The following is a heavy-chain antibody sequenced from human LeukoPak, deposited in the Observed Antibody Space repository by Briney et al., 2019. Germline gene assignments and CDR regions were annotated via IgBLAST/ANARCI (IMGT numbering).Heavy chain of an antibody. Sequence: GESLKISCKGSGYSFTSYWIGWVRQMPGKGLEWMGIIYPGDSDTRYSPSFQGQVTISADKSISTAYLQWSSLKASDTAMYYCARVSTPGVVVSPFDYWGQGTLVTVSS. CDR1: GYSFTSYW. D-gene: IGHD3-22*01. CDR2: IYPGDSDT. CDR3: ARVSTPGVVVSPFDY. V-gene: IGHV5-51*01. J-gene: IGHJ4*02.